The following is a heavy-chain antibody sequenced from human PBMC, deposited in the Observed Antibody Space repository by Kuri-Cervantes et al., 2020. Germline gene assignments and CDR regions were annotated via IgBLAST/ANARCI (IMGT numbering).Heavy chain of an antibody. CDR2: ISGSGGST. V-gene: IGHV3-23*01. CDR1: GGSFSGYY. Sequence: LSLTCAVYGGSFSGYYWSWIRQPPGKGLEWVSAISGSGGSTYYADSVKGRFTISRDNSKNTLYLQMNSLRAEDTAVYYCAKKVFDYWGQGTLVTVSS. CDR3: AKKVFDY. J-gene: IGHJ4*02.